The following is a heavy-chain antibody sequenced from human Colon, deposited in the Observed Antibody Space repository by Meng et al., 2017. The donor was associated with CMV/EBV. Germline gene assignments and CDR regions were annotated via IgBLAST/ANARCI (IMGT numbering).Heavy chain of an antibody. Sequence: GSITSSSHVWGWIRQPPGKGLEWIGSIYYSGSNYYNSSLKSRVTISVDTSKNQFSLKLSSVTAADTAIYYCARDREDGYNSLGFDPWGQGTLVTVSS. J-gene: IGHJ5*02. V-gene: IGHV4-39*07. D-gene: IGHD5-24*01. CDR3: ARDREDGYNSLGFDP. CDR2: IYYSGSN. CDR1: GSITSSSHV.